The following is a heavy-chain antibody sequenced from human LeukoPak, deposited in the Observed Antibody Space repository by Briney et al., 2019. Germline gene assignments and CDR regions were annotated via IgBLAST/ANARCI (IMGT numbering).Heavy chain of an antibody. D-gene: IGHD2-15*01. CDR2: ISGDGGTT. J-gene: IGHJ4*02. V-gene: IGHV3-43*02. Sequence: QTGGSLRLSCAASGFTCGDYAMHWLRQAPGKGLEWVSLISGDGGTTYYADSVKGRFTISRDSSKNSLYLQMNSLRTEDTALYYCPKVLRGYCSGGSCYGYDFDYWGQGTLVTVSS. CDR1: GFTCGDYA. CDR3: PKVLRGYCSGGSCYGYDFDY.